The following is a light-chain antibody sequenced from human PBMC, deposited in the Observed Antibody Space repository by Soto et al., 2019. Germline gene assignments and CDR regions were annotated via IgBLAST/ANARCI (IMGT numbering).Light chain of an antibody. Sequence: EIVLTQSPATLSLSPGERATLSCRASQSVSSYLAWYQQKPGQAPRLLIYDASNRATGIPARFSGSGSGTDSTLTISSLDPEDFAVYSCQQRSNWPPAWTFGQGTKVEIK. CDR2: DAS. CDR1: QSVSSY. J-gene: IGKJ1*01. V-gene: IGKV3-11*01. CDR3: QQRSNWPPAWT.